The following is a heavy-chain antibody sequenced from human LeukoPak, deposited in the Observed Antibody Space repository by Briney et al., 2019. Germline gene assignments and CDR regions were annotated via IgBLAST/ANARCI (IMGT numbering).Heavy chain of an antibody. Sequence: GGSLRLSCAASGFTFSRYWMRWVRQAPGKGLEWVANIKEDGSEKYYVDSVEGRFTISRDNAKNSLYLQMNSLRAEDTAVYYCASQFWWAAVAGTALDSWGQGTRVTVSS. J-gene: IGHJ4*02. D-gene: IGHD6-19*01. V-gene: IGHV3-7*05. CDR1: GFTFSRYW. CDR3: ASQFWWAAVAGTALDS. CDR2: IKEDGSEK.